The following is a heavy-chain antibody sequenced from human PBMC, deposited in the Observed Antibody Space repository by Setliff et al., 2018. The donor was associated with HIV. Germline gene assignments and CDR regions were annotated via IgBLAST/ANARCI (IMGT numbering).Heavy chain of an antibody. CDR3: ARRERYCSGTTCYRYFQH. CDR2: IYYSGST. CDR1: GASISSGGYY. J-gene: IGHJ1*01. Sequence: SETLSLTCTVSGASISSGGYYWSWVRQHPGKGLDYIGYIYYSGSTYYNPSLKSRVIISEDTWKNQFSLQLSSVTAADTAVYYCARRERYCSGTTCYRYFQHWGQGTLVTVSS. D-gene: IGHD2-2*01. V-gene: IGHV4-31*03.